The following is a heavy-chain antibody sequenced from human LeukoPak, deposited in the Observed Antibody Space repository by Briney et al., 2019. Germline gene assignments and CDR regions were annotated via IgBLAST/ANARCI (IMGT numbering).Heavy chain of an antibody. J-gene: IGHJ6*02. CDR2: ISSSGSTI. CDR1: GFTFSSYE. V-gene: IGHV3-48*03. D-gene: IGHD4-17*01. CDR3: ARPSKTTEYGMGV. Sequence: GGSLRLSCAASGFTFSSYEMNWVRQAPGKGLEWVSYISSSGSTIYYADSVKGRFTIFRDNAKNSLYLQMNSLRAEDTAVYYCARPSKTTEYGMGVWGQGTTVTVSS.